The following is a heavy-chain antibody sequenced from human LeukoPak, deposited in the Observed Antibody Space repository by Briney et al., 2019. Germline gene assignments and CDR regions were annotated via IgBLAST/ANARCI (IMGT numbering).Heavy chain of an antibody. V-gene: IGHV1-46*01. D-gene: IGHD5-24*01. CDR3: ARDGVRDGYKYWYFDL. Sequence: ASVKVSCKASGYTFTSYYMHWVRQAPGQGLDWMGIINPSGGSTSYAQKFQGRVTMTRDTSTSTVYMELSSLRSEDTAVYYCARDGVRDGYKYWYFDLWGRGTLVTVSS. J-gene: IGHJ2*01. CDR1: GYTFTSYY. CDR2: INPSGGST.